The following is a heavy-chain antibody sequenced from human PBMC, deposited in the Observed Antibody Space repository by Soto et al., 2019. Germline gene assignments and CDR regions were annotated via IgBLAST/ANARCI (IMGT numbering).Heavy chain of an antibody. D-gene: IGHD6-13*01. CDR1: GPSISSYY. CDR3: ARHKSHSSSWYGL. J-gene: IGHJ4*02. Sequence: SETLSLTCTLSGPSISSYYWSWIRPPPGKGLEWIGYIYYSGSTNYNPSLTSRVTISVDTPTNQFSLKLSSVTAADTAVYYCARHKSHSSSWYGLWGQGTLVTVSS. CDR2: IYYSGST. V-gene: IGHV4-59*08.